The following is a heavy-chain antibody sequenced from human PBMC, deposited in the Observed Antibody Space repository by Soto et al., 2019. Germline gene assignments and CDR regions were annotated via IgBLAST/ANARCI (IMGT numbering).Heavy chain of an antibody. V-gene: IGHV3-30*03. D-gene: IGHD2-2*01. CDR3: VGVPAAMGLVFDY. CDR1: GFTFSSYG. Sequence: QVQLVESGGGVVQPGRSLRLSCAASGFTFSSYGMHWVRQAPGKGLEWVAVISYDGSNKYYADSVKGRFTISRDNSKNTLYLQMNSLRAEDTAVYYCVGVPAAMGLVFDYWGQGTXXTVSS. CDR2: ISYDGSNK. J-gene: IGHJ4*02.